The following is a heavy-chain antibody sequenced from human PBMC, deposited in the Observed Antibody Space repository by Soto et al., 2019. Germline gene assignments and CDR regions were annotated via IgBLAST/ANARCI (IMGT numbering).Heavy chain of an antibody. CDR2: IKNKANSYTT. J-gene: IGHJ4*02. D-gene: IGHD1-26*01. CDR1: GFIFSDHY. V-gene: IGHV3-72*01. Sequence: VQLVESGGGLVQPGGSLRLSCAASGFIFSDHYMDWVRQAPGKGLEWVGRIKNKANSYTTEYAASGKGRFTISRDNSKISLNLQMNSLKTEDTAVYYCTRISLVGSTGGRYFDYWGQGTLLTVSS. CDR3: TRISLVGSTGGRYFDY.